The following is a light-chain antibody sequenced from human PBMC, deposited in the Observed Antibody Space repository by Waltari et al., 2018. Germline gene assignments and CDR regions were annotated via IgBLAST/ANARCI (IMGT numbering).Light chain of an antibody. Sequence: QFVLTQPPSVSAAPGQKVTISCSGSTSNIGNNYISWYQQLPGTAPKLLIYDNDNKPSGIPDRFSGSKSGTSATLGITGLQTGDEADYYCAAWDTSLDGYVFGTGTKVTVL. CDR2: DND. CDR3: AAWDTSLDGYV. J-gene: IGLJ1*01. CDR1: TSNIGNNY. V-gene: IGLV1-51*01.